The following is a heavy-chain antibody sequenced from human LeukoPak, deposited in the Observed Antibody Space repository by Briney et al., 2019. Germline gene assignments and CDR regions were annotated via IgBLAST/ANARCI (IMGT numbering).Heavy chain of an antibody. Sequence: SETLSLTCAVYGGSFSGCYWSWIRQPPGKGLEWIGEINHSGSTNYNPSLKSRVTISVDTSKNQFSLKLSSVTAADTAVYYCARKLYVWGSYRDWGQGTLVTVSS. CDR2: INHSGST. CDR3: ARKLYVWGSYRD. V-gene: IGHV4-34*01. CDR1: GGSFSGCY. D-gene: IGHD3-16*02. J-gene: IGHJ4*02.